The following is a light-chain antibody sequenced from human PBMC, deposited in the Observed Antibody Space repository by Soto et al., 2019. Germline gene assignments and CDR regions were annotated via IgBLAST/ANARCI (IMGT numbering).Light chain of an antibody. CDR2: EVN. CDR3: SSHGGTSPYV. V-gene: IGLV2-8*01. CDR1: ASDIGGYNF. Sequence: QSVLTQPPSASGSPGQSVAISCTGTASDIGGYNFVSWYQQHPGKAPKLMIYEVNKRPSGVPDRFSGSKSGNTASLTVSGLQAEDEADYYRSSHGGTSPYVFGTGTKLTVL. J-gene: IGLJ1*01.